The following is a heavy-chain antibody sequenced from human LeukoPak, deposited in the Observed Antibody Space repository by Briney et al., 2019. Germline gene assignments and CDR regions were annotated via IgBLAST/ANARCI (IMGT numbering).Heavy chain of an antibody. J-gene: IGHJ4*02. CDR1: GFSFSSHA. CDR3: ARDNRPAAEGYFDY. Sequence: GGSLRLSCVGSGFSFSSHAIHWVRQAPGKGLEWVAVISYDGSYKKYADSVKGRFTIFKDSSKNTLYLQMNSLRAEDTAVYYCARDNRPAAEGYFDYWGQGTLVTVSS. D-gene: IGHD6-13*01. V-gene: IGHV3-30*04. CDR2: ISYDGSYK.